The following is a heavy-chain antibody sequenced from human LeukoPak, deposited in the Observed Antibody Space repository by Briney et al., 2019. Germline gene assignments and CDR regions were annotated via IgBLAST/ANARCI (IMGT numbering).Heavy chain of an antibody. D-gene: IGHD5/OR15-5a*01. CDR3: ARALRAVRGYYFDY. J-gene: IGHJ4*02. Sequence: GGSLRLSCAASGFTFSSYGMHWVRQAPGKGLEWVAFIRYDGSNKYYADSVKGRFTISRDNSKNTLYLQMNSLRAEDTAVYYCARALRAVRGYYFDYWGQGNLVTVSS. CDR1: GFTFSSYG. CDR2: IRYDGSNK. V-gene: IGHV3-30*02.